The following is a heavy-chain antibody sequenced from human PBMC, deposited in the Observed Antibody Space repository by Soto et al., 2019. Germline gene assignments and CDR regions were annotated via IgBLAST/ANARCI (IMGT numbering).Heavy chain of an antibody. CDR1: GYTFTSYA. V-gene: IGHV1-3*01. J-gene: IGHJ4*02. CDR3: ARGSGYYYCDDY. D-gene: IGHD3-22*01. CDR2: INAGNGNT. Sequence: GASVKVSCKASGYTFTSYAMHWVRQAPGQRLEWMGWINAGNGNTKYSQKFQGRVTITRDTSASTAYMELSSLRSEDTAVYYCARGSGYYYCDDYWGQGTLVTVSS.